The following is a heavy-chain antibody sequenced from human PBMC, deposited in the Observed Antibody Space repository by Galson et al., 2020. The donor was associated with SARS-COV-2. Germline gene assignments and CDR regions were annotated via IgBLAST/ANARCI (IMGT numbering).Heavy chain of an antibody. CDR3: ARDRADFWSGYHDYGMDV. J-gene: IGHJ6*02. CDR1: GGSISSGSDY. CDR2: IYISGNT. Sequence: SETLSLTCTVSGGSISSGSDYWSWIRQPAGKGLERIGRIYISGNTNYNPSLKSRVTISVATSKNQISLNLTSVTAADTAVYYCARDRADFWSGYHDYGMDVWGQGTTVTVSS. D-gene: IGHD3-3*01. V-gene: IGHV4-61*02.